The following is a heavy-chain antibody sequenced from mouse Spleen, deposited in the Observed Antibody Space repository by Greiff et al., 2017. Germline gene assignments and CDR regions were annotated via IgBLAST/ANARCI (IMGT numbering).Heavy chain of an antibody. D-gene: IGHD2-4*01. J-gene: IGHJ4*01. CDR1: GFTFSSYG. Sequence: EVKLMESGGDLVKPGGSLKLSCAASGFTFSSYGMSWVRQTPDKRLEWVATISSGGSYTYYPDSVKGRFTISRDNAKNTLYLQMSSLKSEDTAMYYCARIPSTMITTMGYAMDYWGQGTSVTVSS. CDR2: ISSGGSYT. CDR3: ARIPSTMITTMGYAMDY. V-gene: IGHV5-6*01.